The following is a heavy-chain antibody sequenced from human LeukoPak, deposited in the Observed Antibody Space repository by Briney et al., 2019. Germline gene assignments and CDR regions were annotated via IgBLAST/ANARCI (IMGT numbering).Heavy chain of an antibody. CDR1: GYSFTSYW. CDR2: IYPGDSDT. D-gene: IGHD3-22*01. CDR3: ARHSDYYDSSGYAGY. J-gene: IGHJ4*02. Sequence: GESLKISCKGSGYSFTSYWIGWVRQMPGKGLEWMGIIYPGDSDTRYSPSFQGQVTISADKSINTAYLQWSSLKASDTAMYYCARHSDYYDSSGYAGYWGQGTLVTVSS. V-gene: IGHV5-51*01.